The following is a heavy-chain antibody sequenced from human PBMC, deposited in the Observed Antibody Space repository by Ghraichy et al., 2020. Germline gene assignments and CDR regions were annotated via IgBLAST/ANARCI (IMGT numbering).Heavy chain of an antibody. CDR2: INSDGSST. CDR1: GLTLSSYW. D-gene: IGHD2-2*01. CDR3: VASTSVIDY. Sequence: LSLTCAASGLTLSSYWMHWVRQAPGKGLVWVSRINSDGSSTTYADSVKGRFTISRDTAKNTLYLQMNSLRAEDTAVYYCVASTSVIDYWSQGTLVTVSS. J-gene: IGHJ4*02. V-gene: IGHV3-74*01.